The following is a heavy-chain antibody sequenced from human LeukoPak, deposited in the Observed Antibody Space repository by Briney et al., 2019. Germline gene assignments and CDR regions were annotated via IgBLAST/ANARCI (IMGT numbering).Heavy chain of an antibody. CDR1: GFTFDHYA. J-gene: IGHJ4*02. CDR3: ARDVWPYTYYYDTHPLGGGFDY. V-gene: IGHV3-9*03. D-gene: IGHD3-22*01. Sequence: GRSLRLSCAASGFTFDHYAMHWVRQAPGKGLEWVSSISWNSGTVDYADSVKGRFTISRDNAKNSLYLQMNSLGTEDMAFYYCARDVWPYTYYYDTHPLGGGFDYWGQGTLVTVSS. CDR2: ISWNSGTV.